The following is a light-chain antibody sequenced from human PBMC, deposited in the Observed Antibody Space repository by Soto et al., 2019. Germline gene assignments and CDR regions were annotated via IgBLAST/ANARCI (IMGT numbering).Light chain of an antibody. CDR3: AAWDDSLNGLVV. CDR2: EVS. J-gene: IGLJ2*01. Sequence: QSALTQPASVSGSPGQSITISCTGTSSDVGGYNYVSWYQQHPGKAPKLMIYEVSNWPSGVSSRFSGSKSGTSASLAISGLQPDDEADYYCAAWDDSLNGLVVFGGGTKLTVL. V-gene: IGLV2-14*01. CDR1: SSDVGGYNY.